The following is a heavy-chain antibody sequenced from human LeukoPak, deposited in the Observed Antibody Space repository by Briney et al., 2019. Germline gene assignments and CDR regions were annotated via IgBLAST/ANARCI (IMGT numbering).Heavy chain of an antibody. CDR1: GYTFTSYY. CDR2: INPSGGST. V-gene: IGHV1-46*01. Sequence: ASVKVSCKASGYTFTSYYMHWVRQAPGQGLEWMGIINPSGGSTSYAQKFQGRVTMTRDTSTSTVYMELSSLRSEDTAVYYCARDGSNYDSSATPSGGWFDPWGQETLVTVSS. D-gene: IGHD3-22*01. J-gene: IGHJ5*02. CDR3: ARDGSNYDSSATPSGGWFDP.